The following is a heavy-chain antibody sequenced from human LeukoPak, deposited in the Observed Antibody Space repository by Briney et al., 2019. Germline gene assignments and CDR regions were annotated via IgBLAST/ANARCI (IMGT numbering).Heavy chain of an antibody. D-gene: IGHD6-13*01. J-gene: IGHJ5*02. CDR1: GFTVNSNY. CDR2: IHSGGST. V-gene: IGHV3-66*02. CDR3: ASSSWSRSNWFDP. Sequence: PGGSLRLSCAASGFTVNSNYMTWVRQAPGKGLEWVSVIHSGGSTFYADFVKGRFTISRDNSKDMLYLQMNSLRTDDTAVYYCASSSWSRSNWFDPWGQGTLVTVSS.